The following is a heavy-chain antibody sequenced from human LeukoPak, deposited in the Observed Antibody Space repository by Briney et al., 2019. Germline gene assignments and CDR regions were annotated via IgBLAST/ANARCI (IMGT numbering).Heavy chain of an antibody. CDR1: GGSISSYY. V-gene: IGHV4-4*07. CDR2: IYTSGST. J-gene: IGHJ5*02. Sequence: SETLSLTCTVSGGSISSYYWSWIRQPAGKGLEWIGRIYTSGSTNYNPSLKSRVTMSVDTSKNQFSLKLSSVTAADTAVYYCARDRDRSQGIRWFDPWGQGTLVTVSS. D-gene: IGHD6-13*01. CDR3: ARDRDRSQGIRWFDP.